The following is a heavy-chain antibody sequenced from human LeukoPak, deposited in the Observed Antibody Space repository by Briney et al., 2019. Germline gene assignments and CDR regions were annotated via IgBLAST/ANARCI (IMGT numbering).Heavy chain of an antibody. CDR1: GYTFTAYY. Sequence: ASVKVSCKASGYTFTAYYMHWVRQAPGQGLERMGWIDSKNGDTKYAQKFQSRLTITRDTSIGIAYMELSSLISDDTAVYYCASEAYCRGCRCSVQRVASWGQGTPVTVSS. CDR3: ASEAYCRGCRCSVQRVAS. CDR2: IDSKNGDT. D-gene: IGHD2-15*01. J-gene: IGHJ5*02. V-gene: IGHV1-2*02.